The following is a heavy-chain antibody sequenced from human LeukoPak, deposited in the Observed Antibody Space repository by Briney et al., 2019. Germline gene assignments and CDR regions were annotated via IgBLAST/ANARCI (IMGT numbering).Heavy chain of an antibody. D-gene: IGHD2-15*01. CDR2: IWYDGSNK. CDR3: ARDHRIVGYCSGGSCYSGAFDI. Sequence: PGRSLRLSCAASGFTFSSYGMHWVRQAPGKGLEWVAVIWYDGSNKYYADSVKGRFTISRDNSKNTLYPQMNSLRAEDTAVYYCARDHRIVGYCSGGSCYSGAFDIWGQGTMATVSS. CDR1: GFTFSSYG. V-gene: IGHV3-33*01. J-gene: IGHJ3*02.